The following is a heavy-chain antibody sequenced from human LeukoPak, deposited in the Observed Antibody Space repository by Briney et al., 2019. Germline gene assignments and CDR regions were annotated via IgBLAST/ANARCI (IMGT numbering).Heavy chain of an antibody. CDR1: GFTFISYW. CDR3: ARYSGSYEVNYYYYYGMDV. J-gene: IGHJ6*02. D-gene: IGHD1-26*01. Sequence: GSLRLSCAASGFTFISYWMSWVRQTPGKGLEWVANIKQDGSEKYYVDSVKGRFTISRDNAKNSLYLQMNSLRAEDTAVYYCARYSGSYEVNYYYYYGMDVWGQGTTVTVSS. CDR2: IKQDGSEK. V-gene: IGHV3-7*03.